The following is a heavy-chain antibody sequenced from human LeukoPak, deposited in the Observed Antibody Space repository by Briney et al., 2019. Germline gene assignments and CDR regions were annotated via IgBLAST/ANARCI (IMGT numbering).Heavy chain of an antibody. CDR1: GGSISSSSYY. J-gene: IGHJ4*02. D-gene: IGHD7-27*01. CDR3: ARMEPPGDYFDY. V-gene: IGHV4-39*07. Sequence: SETLSLTCTVSGGSISSSSYYWGWIRQPPGKGLEWIGSIYYSGSTNYNPSLKSRVTISVDTSKNQFSLKLSSVTAADTAVYYCARMEPPGDYFDYWGQGRLVAVSP. CDR2: IYYSGST.